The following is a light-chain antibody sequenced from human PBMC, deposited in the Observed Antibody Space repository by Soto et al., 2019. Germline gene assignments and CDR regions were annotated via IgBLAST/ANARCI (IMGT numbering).Light chain of an antibody. CDR1: QSVLDRSSNKNF. CDR3: QQIYGFSWT. CDR2: WAS. V-gene: IGKV4-1*01. Sequence: DIVMTQSPDSLAVSLGERATINCKSSQSVLDRSSNKNFLAWYQQKPRQPPKLLIYWASTRESGVPDRFSGSGSGTDFTLTISSLQAEDVAIYYCQQIYGFSWTFGQGTKVEIK. J-gene: IGKJ1*01.